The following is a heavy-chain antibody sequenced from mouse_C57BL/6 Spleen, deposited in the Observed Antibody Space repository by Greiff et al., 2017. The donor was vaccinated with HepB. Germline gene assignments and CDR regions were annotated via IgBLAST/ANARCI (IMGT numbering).Heavy chain of an antibody. J-gene: IGHJ4*01. Sequence: EVKLMESGPELVKPGASVKMSCKASGYTFTDYNMHWVKQSHGKSLEWIGYINPNNGGTSYNQKFKGKATLTVNKSSSTADMELRSLTSEDSAVYYFARCPLYYGNYYYAMDYWGQGTSVTVSS. CDR1: GYTFTDYN. D-gene: IGHD2-1*01. CDR2: INPNNGGT. V-gene: IGHV1-22*01. CDR3: ARCPLYYGNYYYAMDY.